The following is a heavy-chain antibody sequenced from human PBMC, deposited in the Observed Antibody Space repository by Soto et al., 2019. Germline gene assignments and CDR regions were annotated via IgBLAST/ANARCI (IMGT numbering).Heavy chain of an antibody. Sequence: EVQLLESAGGLVQPGGSLRLSCEASGFTFSSYAMSWVRQAPGKGLECVSDTSGSGGSTYYADSVKGRFTISRDNSKNTLYLQMNSLRAEDTAVYYCAKGPSYSSSWYFDYWGQGTLVTVSS. V-gene: IGHV3-23*01. J-gene: IGHJ4*02. CDR1: GFTFSSYA. D-gene: IGHD6-13*01. CDR2: TSGSGGST. CDR3: AKGPSYSSSWYFDY.